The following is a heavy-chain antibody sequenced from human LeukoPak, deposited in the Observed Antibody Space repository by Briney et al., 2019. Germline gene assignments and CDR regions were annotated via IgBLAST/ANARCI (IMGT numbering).Heavy chain of an antibody. D-gene: IGHD3-3*01. CDR3: ARSPFGVVIGVFDY. CDR2: ISSSGSTI. Sequence: GGSLRLSCAASGFTFSSYEMNWVRQAPGKGLEWVSYISSSGSTIYYADSVKGRFTISRDNAKNSLYLQMSSLRAEDTAVYYCARSPFGVVIGVFDYWGQGTLVTVSS. CDR1: GFTFSSYE. V-gene: IGHV3-48*03. J-gene: IGHJ4*02.